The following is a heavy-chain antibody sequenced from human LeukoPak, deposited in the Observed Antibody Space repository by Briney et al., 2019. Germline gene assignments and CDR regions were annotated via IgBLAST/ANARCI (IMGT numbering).Heavy chain of an antibody. CDR1: GFTFSSYA. V-gene: IGHV3-23*01. D-gene: IGHD3-22*01. CDR3: AKGRPYYYDSSGYYNYFDY. CDR2: ISGSGGST. Sequence: PGGSLRLSCAASGFTFSSYAMSRVRQALGKGLEWVSAISGSGGSTYYADSVKGRFTISRDNSKNTLYLQMNSLRAEDTAVYYCAKGRPYYYDSSGYYNYFDYWGQGTLVTVSS. J-gene: IGHJ4*02.